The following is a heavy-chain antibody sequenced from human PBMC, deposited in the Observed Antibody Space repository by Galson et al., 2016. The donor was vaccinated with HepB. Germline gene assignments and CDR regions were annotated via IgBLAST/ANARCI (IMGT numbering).Heavy chain of an antibody. Sequence: SLRLSCATSGFTFADYTWSWFRQAPGKGLEWVALIRGTTYGQTPNYAASVEGRFTVSRDDSQGIAYSEMGSLKTEDTGVYYCTFVTIFRGAPRNFYYSGMDVWGQGTTVTVSS. J-gene: IGHJ6*02. V-gene: IGHV3-49*03. CDR2: IRGTTYGQTP. D-gene: IGHD3-10*01. CDR3: TFVTIFRGAPRNFYYSGMDV. CDR1: GFTFADYT.